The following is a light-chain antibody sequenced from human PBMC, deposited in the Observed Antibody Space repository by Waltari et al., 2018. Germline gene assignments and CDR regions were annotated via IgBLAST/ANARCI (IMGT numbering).Light chain of an antibody. CDR3: VQNIQLPFT. J-gene: IGKJ3*01. CDR2: LGS. Sequence: DIVMTQTPLSLPVTPGQSASISCTSSQSLLHSNGQTYLFWYLQKPGQSPQLLIYLGSTRASGVPDRFSGSGSGTDFTLKISRVEAEDVGIYYCVQNIQLPFTFGPGTNLEIK. CDR1: QSLLHSNGQTY. V-gene: IGKV2D-29*02.